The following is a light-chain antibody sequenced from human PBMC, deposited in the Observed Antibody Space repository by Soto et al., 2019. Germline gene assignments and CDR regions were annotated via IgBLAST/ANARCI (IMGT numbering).Light chain of an antibody. CDR1: SSGVGSYDN. CDR2: TVS. Sequence: QSVLIQVPSVSGSPGQSVTFSCTGGSSGVGSYDNVSWNQNHPGTVPRTMNDTVSAQSSGVPDRFSGSKSGNVASMPISGLQGEDDPDHLNFSSMSSGPYWAFGEGTKLTVL. J-gene: IGLJ3*02. CDR3: FSSMSSGPYWA. V-gene: IGLV2-18*02.